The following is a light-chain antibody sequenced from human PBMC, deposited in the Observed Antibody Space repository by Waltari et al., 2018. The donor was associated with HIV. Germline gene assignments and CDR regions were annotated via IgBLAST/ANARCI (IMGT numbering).Light chain of an antibody. Sequence: QSALTQPASVSGSPGQSITISCTGTSSDVGGFNYVSWYQQHPGKAPKLMIYEVSYRPSGVSNRFSGSKFGNTASLTISGLQAEDEAEYYCTSYTRTSSVVFGGGTKLTVL. J-gene: IGLJ2*01. CDR3: TSYTRTSSVV. V-gene: IGLV2-14*01. CDR2: EVS. CDR1: SSDVGGFNY.